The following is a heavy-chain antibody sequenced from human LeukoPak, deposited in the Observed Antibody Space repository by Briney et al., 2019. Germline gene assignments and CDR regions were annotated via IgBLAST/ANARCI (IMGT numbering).Heavy chain of an antibody. CDR3: ARRRDGYNYAFDI. CDR1: GYSFTSYW. CDR2: IYPGDSDT. J-gene: IGHJ3*02. V-gene: IGHV5-51*01. Sequence: ESLKISCKGSGYSFTSYWIGLVRQIPGKSLEWIGIIYPGDSDTRYSPSFQGQVTISADKSISTAYLQWSSLKASDTAMYYCARRRDGYNYAFDIWGQGTMVTVSS. D-gene: IGHD5-24*01.